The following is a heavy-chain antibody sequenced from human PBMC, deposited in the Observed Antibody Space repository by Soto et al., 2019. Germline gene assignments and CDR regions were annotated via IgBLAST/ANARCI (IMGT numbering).Heavy chain of an antibody. D-gene: IGHD6-19*01. CDR2: ISYDGSNK. CDR1: GFTFSSYG. CDR3: AKVPPYSSGWFSY. V-gene: IGHV3-30*18. Sequence: GGSLRLSCAASGFTFSSYGMHWVRQAPGKGLEWVAVISYDGSNKYYADSVKGRFTISRDNSKNTLYLQMNSLRAEDTAVYYCAKVPPYSSGWFSYWGQGTLVTVSS. J-gene: IGHJ4*02.